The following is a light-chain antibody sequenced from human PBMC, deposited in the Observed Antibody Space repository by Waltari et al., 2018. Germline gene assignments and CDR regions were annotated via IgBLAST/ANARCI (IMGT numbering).Light chain of an antibody. CDR1: QGISSY. CDR2: AAS. CDR3: QHYYSYPYT. Sequence: AIRMTQSPSSFSASTGDRVSSTCRASQGISSYLSWYQQNPGKAPKLLIYAASTLQSGVPSRFSGSGSGTDFTLTISCLQSEDVATYYCQHYYSYPYTFGQGTKVEIK. V-gene: IGKV1-8*01. J-gene: IGKJ2*01.